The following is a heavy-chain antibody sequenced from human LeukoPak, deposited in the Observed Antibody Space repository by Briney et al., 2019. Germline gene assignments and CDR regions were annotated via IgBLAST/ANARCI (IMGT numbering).Heavy chain of an antibody. CDR2: IYHSGST. Sequence: SETLSLTCDVSGYSIRSNYYWGWIRQPPEKGLEWIGSIYHSGSTYYNPSLKSRVTISVDTSKNQFSLKLSSVTAADTAVYYCARNVSYSFDYWGQGTLVTVSS. CDR1: GYSIRSNYY. J-gene: IGHJ4*02. D-gene: IGHD1-1*01. CDR3: ARNVSYSFDY. V-gene: IGHV4-38-2*01.